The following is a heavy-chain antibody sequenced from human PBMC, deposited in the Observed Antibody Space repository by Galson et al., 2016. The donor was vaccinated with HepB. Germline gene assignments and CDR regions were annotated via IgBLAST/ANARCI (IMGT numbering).Heavy chain of an antibody. CDR2: ISGHGGSA. CDR1: QLQFSNFV. Sequence: SLRLSCAVSQLQFSNFVMSWVRQIPGKGLEWVAGISGHGGSAYYADSVRGRFAISRDNSNNTVFLHMSGLRVEDTAMYYCATGMSPYWGQGTLVTVSS. V-gene: IGHV3-23*01. CDR3: ATGMSPY. J-gene: IGHJ4*02.